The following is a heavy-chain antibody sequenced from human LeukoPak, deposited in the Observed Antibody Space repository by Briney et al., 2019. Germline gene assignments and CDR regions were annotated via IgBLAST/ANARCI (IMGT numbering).Heavy chain of an antibody. CDR1: GGSISSSSYY. D-gene: IGHD6-19*01. CDR2: IYYSGST. J-gene: IGHJ4*02. CDR3: ARRIGSGLDY. V-gene: IGHV4-39*01. Sequence: SEAPSLTCTVSGGSISSSSYYWGWIRQPPGKGLEWIGSIYYSGSTYYNPSLKSRVTISVDTSKNQFSLKLSSVTAADTAVYYCARRIGSGLDYWGQGTLVTVSS.